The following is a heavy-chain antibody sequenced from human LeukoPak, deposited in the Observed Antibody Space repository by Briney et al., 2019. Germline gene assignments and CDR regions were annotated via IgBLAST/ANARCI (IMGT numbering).Heavy chain of an antibody. J-gene: IGHJ4*02. Sequence: PGGSLRLSCAASGFTFSSYGMHWVRQAPGKGLEWVAFIRYDGSNKYYADSVKGRFTISRDNSKNTLYLQMNSLRAEDTAVYYCAKDGGDCSGGSCPSYFDYWGQGTLVTVSS. D-gene: IGHD2-15*01. CDR3: AKDGGDCSGGSCPSYFDY. V-gene: IGHV3-30*02. CDR2: IRYDGSNK. CDR1: GFTFSSYG.